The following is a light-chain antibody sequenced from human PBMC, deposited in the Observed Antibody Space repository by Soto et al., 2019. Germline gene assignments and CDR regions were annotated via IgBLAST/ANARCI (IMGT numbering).Light chain of an antibody. J-gene: IGLJ1*01. V-gene: IGLV2-14*01. CDR3: SSYTSSSSYV. Sequence: QSVLTRPASVSGSPGQSITISCTGTSSDVGGYNYVSWYQQHPGKAPKLMICDVSNRPSGVSNRFSGSKSGNTASLTISGLQAEDDADYYCSSYTSSSSYVFGNGTMLTVL. CDR2: DVS. CDR1: SSDVGGYNY.